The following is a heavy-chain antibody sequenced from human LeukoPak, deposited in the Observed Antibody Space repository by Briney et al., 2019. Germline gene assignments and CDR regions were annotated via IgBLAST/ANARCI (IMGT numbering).Heavy chain of an antibody. V-gene: IGHV3-15*01. Sequence: GGSLRLSCAASGFTFSNAWMSWVRQAPGKGLEWVGRIKSKTDGGTTDYAAPVKGRFTISRDDSKNTLYLQMNSLKTEDTAVYYCTTDSYYDFWSGRDYWGQGTLVTVSS. D-gene: IGHD3-3*01. J-gene: IGHJ4*02. CDR3: TTDSYYDFWSGRDY. CDR1: GFTFSNAW. CDR2: IKSKTDGGTT.